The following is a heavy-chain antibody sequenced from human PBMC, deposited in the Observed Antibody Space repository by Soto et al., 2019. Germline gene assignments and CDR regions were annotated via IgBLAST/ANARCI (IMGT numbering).Heavy chain of an antibody. CDR2: IKSKTDGGAT. CDR1: GFTFGNAW. J-gene: IGHJ4*02. Sequence: GGSLRLSCAASGFTFGNAWMNWVRQAPGKGLEWVDRIKSKTDGGATDYAAPVRGRFTISRDDSKNTLYLQMNSLRTEDTGVYYCTTLTMIIVHDDCWGQGTLVTVSS. CDR3: TTLTMIIVHDDC. D-gene: IGHD3-22*01. V-gene: IGHV3-15*07.